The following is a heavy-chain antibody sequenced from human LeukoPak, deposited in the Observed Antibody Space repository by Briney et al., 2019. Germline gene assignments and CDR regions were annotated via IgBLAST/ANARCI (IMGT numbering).Heavy chain of an antibody. CDR3: ARSGGYSGYDVDY. CDR1: GGSINTYY. D-gene: IGHD5-12*01. J-gene: IGHJ4*02. V-gene: IGHV4-59*01. Sequence: SETLSLTCTVSGGSINTYYWHWIRQPPGKGLKWIGYICYSGSTNYNPSLKSRVTTSIDKSKNQFSLKLSSVTAADTAVYYCARSGGYSGYDVDYWGQGTLVTVSS. CDR2: ICYSGST.